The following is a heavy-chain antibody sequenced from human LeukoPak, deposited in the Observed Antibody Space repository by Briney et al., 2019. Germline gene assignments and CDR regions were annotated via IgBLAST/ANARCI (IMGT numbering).Heavy chain of an antibody. V-gene: IGHV1-2*02. J-gene: IGHJ4*02. CDR2: INPKSGGT. CDR1: GYTFTSYG. Sequence: ASVKVSCKASGYTFTSYGISWVRQAPGQGLEWMGWINPKSGGTNYAQNFQGRVTMTRDTSTSTAYMELSRLRSDDTAVYYCAGDSGYCSGGSCWYFDYWGQGTLVTVSS. CDR3: AGDSGYCSGGSCWYFDY. D-gene: IGHD2-15*01.